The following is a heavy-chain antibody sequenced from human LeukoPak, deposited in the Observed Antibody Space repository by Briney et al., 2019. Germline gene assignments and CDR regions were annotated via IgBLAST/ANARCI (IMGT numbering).Heavy chain of an antibody. D-gene: IGHD6-13*01. J-gene: IGHJ5*02. CDR2: IIPVIDSA. Sequence: SVKVSCKTSGGTFNSHSFGWVRQAPGQGLEWMGRIIPVIDSALYAQKFQGRVTIGADKSTTTAYMELRSLTYEDTALYYCTRVNLRGSNYNWFDPWGQGTQVTVAS. CDR1: GGTFNSHS. CDR3: TRVNLRGSNYNWFDP. V-gene: IGHV1-69*08.